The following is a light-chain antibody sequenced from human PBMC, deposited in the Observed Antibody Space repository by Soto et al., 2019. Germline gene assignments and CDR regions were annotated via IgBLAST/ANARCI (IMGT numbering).Light chain of an antibody. CDR3: QQLTSDPLT. V-gene: IGKV1-9*01. CDR1: QGISRS. Sequence: DIQLTQSPSFLSASVGDTVTITCRASQGISRSLAWYQQKPGKAPKLLIYGASTLQSGVPSRFSGSGSGTEFTLTINSLQPEDFASYYCQQLTSDPLTFGGGAKVEIK. J-gene: IGKJ4*01. CDR2: GAS.